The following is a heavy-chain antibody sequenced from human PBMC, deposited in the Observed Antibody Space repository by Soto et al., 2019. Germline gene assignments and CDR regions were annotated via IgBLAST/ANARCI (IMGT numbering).Heavy chain of an antibody. D-gene: IGHD3-3*01. CDR1: GGSVTSDEDY. CDR2: IYHSGCT. J-gene: IGHJ4*02. V-gene: IGHV4-30-2*06. CDR3: ARSPSIIPQPFYFDY. Sequence: SATRSLTRTVSGGSVTSDEDYWPWIRQSPGKGLEWIGYIYHSGCTYYSPSLKSRVTISVDRSENQFSLNLSSVTAADTAVYYCARSPSIIPQPFYFDYWGQGTLVTVSS.